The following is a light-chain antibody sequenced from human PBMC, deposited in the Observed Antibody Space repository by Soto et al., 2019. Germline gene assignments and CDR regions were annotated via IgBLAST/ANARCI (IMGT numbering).Light chain of an antibody. J-gene: IGKJ5*01. CDR3: QQRSNWPPIT. CDR2: DAS. CDR1: QSVSSY. V-gene: IGKV3-11*01. Sequence: EIVLPQYPATLSLSPGERAPHSCRASQSVSSYLAGYQQKPGQAPRLLIYDASNRATGIPARFSGSGSGTDFTITISSLEPEEFAVYYCQQRSNWPPITFGQGTRLEIK.